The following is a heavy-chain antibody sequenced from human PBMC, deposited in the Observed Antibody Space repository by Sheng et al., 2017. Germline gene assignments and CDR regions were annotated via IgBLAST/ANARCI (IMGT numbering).Heavy chain of an antibody. J-gene: IGHJ4*02. V-gene: IGHV4-38-2*01. D-gene: IGHD3-16*01. Sequence: QVQLKESGPGLVKPSEAPVPSPALSLPTPSVVDIIGAGSGSPQGGGWDWVGSISHRGGTSYNPSLKSPSHHSVDTSKNQFSLRLTSVTAADTAIYFCARGNYGPLSWHYFDSWGQGTLVTVSS. CDR1: PTPSVVDI. CDR3: ARGNYGPLSWHYFDS. CDR2: ISHRGGT.